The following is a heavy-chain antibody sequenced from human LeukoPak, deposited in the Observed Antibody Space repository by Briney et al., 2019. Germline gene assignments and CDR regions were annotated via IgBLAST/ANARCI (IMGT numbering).Heavy chain of an antibody. CDR2: IYTSGST. D-gene: IGHD3-10*01. Sequence: SETLSLTCTVSGVSISSYYWSWIRQPAGKGLEWIGRIYTSGSTNYNPSLKSRVTMSVDASKNQFSLKLSSVTAADTAVYYCARDLYYYGSGSYLFDYWGQGTLVTVSS. CDR3: ARDLYYYGSGSYLFDY. CDR1: GVSISSYY. V-gene: IGHV4-4*07. J-gene: IGHJ4*02.